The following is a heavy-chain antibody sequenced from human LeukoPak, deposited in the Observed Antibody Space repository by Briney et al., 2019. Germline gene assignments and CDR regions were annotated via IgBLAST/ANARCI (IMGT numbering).Heavy chain of an antibody. V-gene: IGHV1-2*06. CDR1: GYTFTGYY. CDR3: ATDRSSTSCLDY. D-gene: IGHD2-2*01. Sequence: ASVKVSCKASGYTFTGYYMHWVRQAPGQGLEWMGRINPNSGGTNYAQKFQGRVTMTRDTSISTAYMELSSLRSEDTAVYYCATDRSSTSCLDYWGQGTLVTVSS. J-gene: IGHJ4*02. CDR2: INPNSGGT.